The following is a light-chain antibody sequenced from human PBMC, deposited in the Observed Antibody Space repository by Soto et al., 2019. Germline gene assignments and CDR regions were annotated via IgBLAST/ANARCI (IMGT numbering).Light chain of an antibody. CDR2: AAS. Sequence: MTQSPLSLPVTPGEPASISGRPSQSLLHSNGYNYLDWYQQKPGKAPKLLIYAASSLQSGVPSRFSGSGSGTDFTLTISSLQPEDFATYYCQQSYSTPRAFGQGTKVDIK. CDR1: QSLLHSNGYNY. CDR3: QQSYSTPRA. J-gene: IGKJ1*01. V-gene: IGKV1-39*01.